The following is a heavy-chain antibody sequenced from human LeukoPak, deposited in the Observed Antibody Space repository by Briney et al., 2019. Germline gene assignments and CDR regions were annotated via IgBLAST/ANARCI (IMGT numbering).Heavy chain of an antibody. D-gene: IGHD5-12*01. V-gene: IGHV3-15*01. CDR1: GFSFNYAW. CDR3: STDGRYSGYGGDY. J-gene: IGHJ4*02. Sequence: PGGTLRLSCAVSGFSFNYAWRSWVRQAPGQGLEWVGRIKSRTDGRTTDYATPVKGRFTMSRDDSRNTLYPQMNSLKTEDTAEYCCSTDGRYSGYGGDYWGQGVLVTVSS. CDR2: IKSRTDGRTT.